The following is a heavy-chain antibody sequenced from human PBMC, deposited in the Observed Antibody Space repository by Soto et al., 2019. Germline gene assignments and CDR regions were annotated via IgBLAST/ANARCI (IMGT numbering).Heavy chain of an antibody. D-gene: IGHD2-15*01. CDR3: ARDFTRGTLWWLPAFDI. CDR1: GFTFSSYG. J-gene: IGHJ3*02. Sequence: QVQLVESGGGVVQPGRSLRLSCAASGFTFSSYGMHWVRQAPGKGLEWVAVIWYDGSNKYYADSVKGRFTISRDNSKNTLYLQMNSLRAEDTAVYYCARDFTRGTLWWLPAFDIWGQGTMVTVSS. V-gene: IGHV3-33*01. CDR2: IWYDGSNK.